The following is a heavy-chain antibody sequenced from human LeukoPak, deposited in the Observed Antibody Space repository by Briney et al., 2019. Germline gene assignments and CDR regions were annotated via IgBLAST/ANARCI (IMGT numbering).Heavy chain of an antibody. J-gene: IGHJ4*02. CDR2: ISYDGSNK. D-gene: IGHD3-10*01. Sequence: PGGSLRLSCAASGFTFSSYGMHWVRQAPGKGLEWVAIISYDGSNKYYADSVKGRFTISRDNSKNTLYLQMNSLRAEDTAVYYCARDVGFGSGSYYWPEYWGQGTLVTVSS. V-gene: IGHV3-30*03. CDR1: GFTFSSYG. CDR3: ARDVGFGSGSYYWPEY.